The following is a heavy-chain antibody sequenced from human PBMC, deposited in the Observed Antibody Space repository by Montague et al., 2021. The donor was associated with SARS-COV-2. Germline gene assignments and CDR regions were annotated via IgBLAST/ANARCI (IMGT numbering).Heavy chain of an antibody. CDR3: ASEQYCSGGSCFYDAFDI. V-gene: IGHV3-48*03. CDR1: GFTFSSYE. Sequence: SLRLSCAASGFTFSSYEMNWVRQAPGKGLEWVSYISSSGSTIYYADSVKGRFTISRGNAKNSLYLQMNSLRAEDTAVYYCASEQYCSGGSCFYDAFDIWGQGTMVTVSS. CDR2: ISSSGSTI. J-gene: IGHJ3*02. D-gene: IGHD2-15*01.